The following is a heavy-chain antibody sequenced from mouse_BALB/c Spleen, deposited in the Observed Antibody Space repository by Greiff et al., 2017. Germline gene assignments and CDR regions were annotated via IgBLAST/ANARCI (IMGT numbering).Heavy chain of an antibody. V-gene: IGHV2-2*02. Sequence: VKLVESGPGLVQPSQSLSITCTVSGFSLTSYGVHWVRQSPGKGLEWLGVIWSGGSTDYNAAFISRLSISKDNSKSQVFFKMNSLQANDTAIYYCARNPSYDYDGYFDVWGAGTTVTVSS. CDR2: IWSGGST. D-gene: IGHD2-4*01. CDR3: ARNPSYDYDGYFDV. CDR1: GFSLTSYG. J-gene: IGHJ1*01.